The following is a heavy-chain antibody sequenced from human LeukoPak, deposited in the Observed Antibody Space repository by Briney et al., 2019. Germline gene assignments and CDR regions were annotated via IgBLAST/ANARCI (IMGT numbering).Heavy chain of an antibody. D-gene: IGHD3-10*01. CDR2: ISPNPGVT. J-gene: IGHJ5*02. CDR3: ARGKSYSGSGSYIDP. CDR1: GYTFTGYY. V-gene: IGHV1-2*04. Sequence: ASVKVSCKASGYTFTGYYMHWVRQAPGQGLEWMGWISPNPGVTIYAQQFQGWLTMTRDTSINTAYMELSRLRSDDTAVYYCARGKSYSGSGSYIDPWGQGTLVTVSS.